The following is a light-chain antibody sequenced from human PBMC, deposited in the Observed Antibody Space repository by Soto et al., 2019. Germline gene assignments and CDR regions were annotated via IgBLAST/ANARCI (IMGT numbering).Light chain of an antibody. CDR2: DVS. CDR1: SSDVCGYNY. Sequence: QSALTQPASLSGSPGQSITISCTGTSSDVCGYNYVSWYQHHPGKAPKLMIFDVSNRPSGVSNRFSGSKSGNTASLTISGLQPEDEADYYCSSYTTSNTRQIVFGTGTKLTVL. CDR3: SSYTTSNTRQIV. J-gene: IGLJ1*01. V-gene: IGLV2-14*03.